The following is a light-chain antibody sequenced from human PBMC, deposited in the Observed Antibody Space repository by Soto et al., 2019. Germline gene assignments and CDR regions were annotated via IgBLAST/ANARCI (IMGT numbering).Light chain of an antibody. CDR2: RAS. CDR3: QQYNNWPYT. V-gene: IGKV3-15*01. CDR1: QRVSSN. J-gene: IGKJ2*01. Sequence: EIVMTQSPATLSVSPGERATLSCRASQRVSSNFAWYQQKPGQAPTLLIYRASTRATGIPARFSGSGSGTEFTLTISSLQSEDFAVYYCQQYNNWPYTFGQGTKLEMK.